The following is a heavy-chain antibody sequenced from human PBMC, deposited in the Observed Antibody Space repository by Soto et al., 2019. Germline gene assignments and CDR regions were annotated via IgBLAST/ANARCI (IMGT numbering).Heavy chain of an antibody. CDR2: TYYRSKWYN. CDR3: ARAGDPNSDSYYYGMDV. D-gene: IGHD2-21*01. V-gene: IGHV6-1*01. J-gene: IGHJ6*02. Sequence: SQTLSLTCAISGDRVSSNGAAWNWIRQSPSRGLEWLGRTYYRSKWYNDYAVSVKSRITINPDTSKNQFSLQLNSVTPEDTAVYYCARAGDPNSDSYYYGMDVWGQGTTVTVSS. CDR1: GDRVSSNGAA.